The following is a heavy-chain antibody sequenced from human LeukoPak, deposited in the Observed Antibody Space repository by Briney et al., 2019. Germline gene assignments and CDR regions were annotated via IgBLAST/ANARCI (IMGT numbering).Heavy chain of an antibody. J-gene: IGHJ6*02. CDR3: AKVYGSGSYYNRWYYYGMDV. V-gene: IGHV3-30*18. D-gene: IGHD3-10*01. Sequence: GGSLRLSCAASGFTFSSYGMHWVRQAPGKGLEWMAVISYDGSNKYYADSVKGRFTISRDNSKNTLYLQMNSLRAEDTAVYYCAKVYGSGSYYNRWYYYGMDVWGQGTTVTVSS. CDR1: GFTFSSYG. CDR2: ISYDGSNK.